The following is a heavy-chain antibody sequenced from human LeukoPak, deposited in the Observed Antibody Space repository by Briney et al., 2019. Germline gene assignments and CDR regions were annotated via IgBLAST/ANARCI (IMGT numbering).Heavy chain of an antibody. CDR2: IYSGGNT. J-gene: IGHJ4*02. Sequence: GGSLRLSCAASGFSVSNTYMSWVRQAPGKGLEWVSIIYSGGNTYYADSVKGRFTISRDNSKNTLYLQMNRLRPEDTAVYFCARGTVTAPDYWGQGTLVTVSS. CDR1: GFSVSNTY. CDR3: ARGTVTAPDY. D-gene: IGHD2-21*02. V-gene: IGHV3-53*01.